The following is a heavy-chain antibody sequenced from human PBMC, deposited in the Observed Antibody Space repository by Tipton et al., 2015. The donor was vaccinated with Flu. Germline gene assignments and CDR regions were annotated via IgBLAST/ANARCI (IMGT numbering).Heavy chain of an antibody. D-gene: IGHD4-17*01. CDR2: IKQDGSAK. CDR1: GFTFRSYW. CDR3: VRSGDGEYVGWNSDL. V-gene: IGHV3-7*01. J-gene: IGHJ2*01. Sequence: SLRLSCAASGFTFRSYWINWVRQAPGKGLEWVANIKQDGSAKYYADSVKGRFTISRDNDKNSLYLQMDSLRDEDTALYYCVRSGDGEYVGWNSDLWGRGTLVAVSS.